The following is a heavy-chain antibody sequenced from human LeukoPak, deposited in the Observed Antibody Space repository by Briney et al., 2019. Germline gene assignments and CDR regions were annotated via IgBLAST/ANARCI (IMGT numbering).Heavy chain of an antibody. CDR3: ARDHRRNMTTVTTLDY. V-gene: IGHV3-74*01. CDR1: GFTFSSYW. D-gene: IGHD4-17*01. Sequence: GGSLRLSCAASGFTFSSYWMHWVRQAPGKGLVWVSRINTDGSSTSYADSVKGRFTISRDNSKNTLYLQMNSLRAEDTAVYYCARDHRRNMTTVTTLDYWGQGTLVTVSS. CDR2: INTDGSST. J-gene: IGHJ4*02.